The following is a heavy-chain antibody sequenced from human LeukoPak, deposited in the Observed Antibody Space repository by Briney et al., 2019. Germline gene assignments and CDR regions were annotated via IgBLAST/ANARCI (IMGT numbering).Heavy chain of an antibody. CDR2: INHSGST. J-gene: IGHJ4*02. CDR3: ARGNVYDFWSGYYYDY. V-gene: IGHV4-34*01. D-gene: IGHD3-3*01. Sequence: SETLSLTCAVYGGSFSGYYWSWIRQPPGKVLEWIGEINHSGSTNYNPSLKSRVTISVDTSKNQFSLKLSSVTAADTAVYYCARGNVYDFWSGYYYDYWGQGTLVTVSS. CDR1: GGSFSGYY.